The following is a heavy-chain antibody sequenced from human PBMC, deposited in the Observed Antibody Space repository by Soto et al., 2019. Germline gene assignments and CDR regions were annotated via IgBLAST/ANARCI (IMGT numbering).Heavy chain of an antibody. D-gene: IGHD3-10*01. V-gene: IGHV4-34*01. Sequence: QXPGKGLACIGEINHSGRTNYTPSLKSRVTISVDTSKNQFSLKLSSVTAADTAVHYCARVAFITMVRGVIIRYYFDYWGQGTLVTVSS. CDR3: ARVAFITMVRGVIIRYYFDY. CDR2: INHSGRT. J-gene: IGHJ4*02.